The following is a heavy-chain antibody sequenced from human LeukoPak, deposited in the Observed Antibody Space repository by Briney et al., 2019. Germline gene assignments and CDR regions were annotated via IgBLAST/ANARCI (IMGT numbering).Heavy chain of an antibody. V-gene: IGHV3-30-3*01. CDR3: ARVDSSGWFYFGY. Sequence: PGGSLRLSCAASGFTFSSYAMHWVRQAPGKGLEWVAIISYDGSNKYYADSVKGRFTISRDNSKNTLYLQMNSLRAEDTAVYYCARVDSSGWFYFGYWGQGTLVTVSS. J-gene: IGHJ4*02. CDR1: GFTFSSYA. D-gene: IGHD6-19*01. CDR2: ISYDGSNK.